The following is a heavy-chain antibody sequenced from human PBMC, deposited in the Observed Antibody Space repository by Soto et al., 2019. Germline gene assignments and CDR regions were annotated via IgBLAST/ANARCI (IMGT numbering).Heavy chain of an antibody. CDR1: GDSLSSNSAA. Sequence: SQTLSLTCAISGDSLSSNSAAWNWIRQSPSRGLEWLGRTYFMSKWYNDYAVSVRSRMTINPDTSKNQFSLQLNSVTPEDTAVYFCAGYRGDRDYYYGMDVWGQGTTVTVSS. V-gene: IGHV6-1*01. CDR2: TYFMSKWYN. J-gene: IGHJ6*02. CDR3: AGYRGDRDYYYGMDV. D-gene: IGHD2-21*02.